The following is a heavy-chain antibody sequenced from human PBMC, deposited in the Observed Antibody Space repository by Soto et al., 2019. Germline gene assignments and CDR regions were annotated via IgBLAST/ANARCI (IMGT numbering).Heavy chain of an antibody. D-gene: IGHD4-17*01. V-gene: IGHV4-31*03. CDR3: ATMGTPVTGLYYFDN. CDR1: GGSISSGGYY. Sequence: SETLSLTCTVSGGSISSGGYYWSWIRQHPGKGLEWIGYIYYSGSTYYNPSLKSRVTISVDTSKSQFSLSLSFVTAADTAVYYCATMGTPVTGLYYFDNWGQGTLVTVSS. CDR2: IYYSGST. J-gene: IGHJ4*02.